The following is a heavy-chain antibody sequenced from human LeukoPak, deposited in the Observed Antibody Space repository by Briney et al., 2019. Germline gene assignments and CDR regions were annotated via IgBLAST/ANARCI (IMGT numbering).Heavy chain of an antibody. CDR3: ARLSGGVDVFDI. J-gene: IGHJ3*02. Sequence: SETPSLTCTVSGGSISSSSYYWGWIRQPPGKGLEWIGSIYYSGSTYYNPSLKSRVTISVDTSKNQFSLKLSSVPAADTAVYYCARLSGGVDVFDIWGQGTMVTVSS. D-gene: IGHD2-8*02. CDR1: GGSISSSSYY. CDR2: IYYSGST. V-gene: IGHV4-39*01.